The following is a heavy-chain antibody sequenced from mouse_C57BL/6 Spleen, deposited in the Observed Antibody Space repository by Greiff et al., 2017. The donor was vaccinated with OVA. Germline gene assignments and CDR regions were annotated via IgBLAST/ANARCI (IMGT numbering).Heavy chain of an antibody. CDR1: GYAFTNYL. CDR3: ARWDGYYGY. D-gene: IGHD2-3*01. Sequence: QVTLKVSGAELVRPGTSVKVSCKASGYAFTNYLIEWVKQRPGQGLEWIGVINPGSGGTNYNEKFKGKATLTADKSSSTAYMQLSSLTSEDSAVYFCARWDGYYGYWGQGTTLTVSS. CDR2: INPGSGGT. V-gene: IGHV1-54*01. J-gene: IGHJ2*01.